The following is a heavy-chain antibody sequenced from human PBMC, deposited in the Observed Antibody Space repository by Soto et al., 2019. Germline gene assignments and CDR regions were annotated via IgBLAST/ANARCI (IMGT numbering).Heavy chain of an antibody. D-gene: IGHD6-13*01. CDR2: IVPIYRTA. Sequence: VKVSCKASGGTFSSYRFNWVRQARGQGLEWLGGIVPIYRTADYAQKFQGRVTITADESTRTVYMELSSLKSQDTALYYCARDSGAKLSSSWGQGTLVTVSS. V-gene: IGHV1-69*01. J-gene: IGHJ4*02. CDR3: ARDSGAKLSSS. CDR1: GGTFSSYR.